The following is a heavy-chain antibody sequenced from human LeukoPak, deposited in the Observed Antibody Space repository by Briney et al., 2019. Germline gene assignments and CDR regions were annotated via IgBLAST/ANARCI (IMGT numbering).Heavy chain of an antibody. J-gene: IGHJ6*02. CDR3: ARATVTYYYGMDV. D-gene: IGHD4-11*01. CDR2: INSDGSST. V-gene: IGHV3-74*01. Sequence: SRINSDGSSTSYADSVKGRFTISRDNAKNTLYLQMNSLRAEDTAVYYCARATVTYYYGMDVWGQGTTVTVSS.